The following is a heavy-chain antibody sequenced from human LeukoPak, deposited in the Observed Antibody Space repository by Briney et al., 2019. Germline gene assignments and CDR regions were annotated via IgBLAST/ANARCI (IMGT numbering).Heavy chain of an antibody. V-gene: IGHV3-7*01. CDR3: ASALSGIAAEHYYYMDV. Sequence: PGGSLRLSCAASGFTFSNFWMSWVRQAPGKGLEWVATIRQDGSQKYYVDSVKGRFTISRDNAKNSLYLQMNSLRAEDTAVYYCASALSGIAAEHYYYMDVWGKGTTVTVSS. D-gene: IGHD6-13*01. CDR2: IRQDGSQK. J-gene: IGHJ6*03. CDR1: GFTFSNFW.